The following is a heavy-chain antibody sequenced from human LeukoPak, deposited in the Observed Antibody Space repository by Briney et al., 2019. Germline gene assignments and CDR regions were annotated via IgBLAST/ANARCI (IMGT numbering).Heavy chain of an antibody. CDR1: GGSISSSSYY. V-gene: IGHV4-61*05. Sequence: PSETLSLTCTVSGGSISSSSYYWGWIRQPPGKGLEWIGYIYYSGSTNYNPSLKSRVTISVDTSKNQFSLKLSSVTAADTAVYYCAASYYYYYYMDVWGKGTTVTVSS. CDR3: AASYYYYYYMDV. J-gene: IGHJ6*03. CDR2: IYYSGST.